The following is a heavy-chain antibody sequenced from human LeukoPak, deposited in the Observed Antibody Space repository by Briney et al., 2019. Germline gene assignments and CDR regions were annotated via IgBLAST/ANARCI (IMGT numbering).Heavy chain of an antibody. CDR1: GFTFSSYG. CDR2: ISFDGTNK. CDR3: AKAPVTTCSGAYCYPFDY. D-gene: IGHD2-15*01. Sequence: GGSLRLSCATSGFTFSSYGMHWVRQAPGKGLEWVAVISFDGTNKFYADSVKGRFTISRDNAKNSLYLQMNSLRAEDAAVYYCAKAPVTTCSGAYCYPFDYWGQGTLVTVSS. J-gene: IGHJ4*02. V-gene: IGHV3-30*18.